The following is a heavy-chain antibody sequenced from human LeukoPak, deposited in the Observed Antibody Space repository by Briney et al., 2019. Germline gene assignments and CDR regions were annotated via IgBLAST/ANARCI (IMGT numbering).Heavy chain of an antibody. V-gene: IGHV1-24*01. CDR3: ASKYYYDSSGYPLAPFAY. Sequence: ASVKVSCKVSGYTLTELSMHWVRQAPGKGLEWMGGFDPEDGETIYAQKFQGRVTMTEDTSTDTAYMELSRLRSEDTDVYYCASKYYYDSSGYPLAPFAYWGQGTLVTVSS. J-gene: IGHJ4*02. D-gene: IGHD3-22*01. CDR1: GYTLTELS. CDR2: FDPEDGET.